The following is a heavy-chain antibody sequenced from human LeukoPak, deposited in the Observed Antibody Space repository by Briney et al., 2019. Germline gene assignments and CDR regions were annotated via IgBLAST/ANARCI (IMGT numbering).Heavy chain of an antibody. CDR1: GYTFTSYA. V-gene: IGHV1-3*03. CDR3: ARGAFLDFWSPGGGYFDY. CDR2: INAGNGNI. D-gene: IGHD3-3*01. Sequence: GASVKVSCKASGYTFTSYAMHWVRQAPGQRLEWMGWINAGNGNIKYSQEFQGRVTITRDTSASTAYMELSSLRSEDMAVYYCARGAFLDFWSPGGGYFDYWGQGTLVTVSS. J-gene: IGHJ4*02.